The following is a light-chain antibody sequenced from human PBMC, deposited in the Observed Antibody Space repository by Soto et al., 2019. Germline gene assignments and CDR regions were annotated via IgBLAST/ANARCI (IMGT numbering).Light chain of an antibody. CDR2: DAS. J-gene: IGKJ1*01. CDR1: QSIRSW. V-gene: IGKV1-5*01. Sequence: DIQMTQSPSTLSASVGDRVTITCRASQSIRSWLAWYQQKPGKAPKLLIYDASSLESGVPSRFSGSGSGTEFTLPISSLQPDDFATYYCQQYNSYSTFGQGTKVEIK. CDR3: QQYNSYST.